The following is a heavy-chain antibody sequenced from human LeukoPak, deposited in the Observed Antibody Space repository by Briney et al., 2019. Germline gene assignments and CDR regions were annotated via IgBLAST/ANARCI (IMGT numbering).Heavy chain of an antibody. CDR1: GFTFTNYA. CDR2: ISEGVGNT. Sequence: GGSLRLSCAASGFTFTNYAMTWVRQAPGKGLEWVSGISEGVGNTYYADSVKGRFTISRDHSKKTLYLQMNSLRAEDTAIYYCAKREKGTTGRFFDYWGQGTLITVSS. CDR3: AKREKGTTGRFFDY. J-gene: IGHJ4*02. D-gene: IGHD4-17*01. V-gene: IGHV3-23*01.